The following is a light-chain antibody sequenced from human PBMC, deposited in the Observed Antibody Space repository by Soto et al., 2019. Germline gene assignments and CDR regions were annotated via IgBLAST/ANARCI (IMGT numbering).Light chain of an antibody. CDR2: AAS. Sequence: DIRMTQSPSSLSASVGDSVTITCRASQAIKTYLNWYQQKPGKAPNLLIYAASSLHSGVPSRFSGSGSGTDFTLTISSLQPEDFATYYCQQSFSSPPWTFGQGTKVEIK. CDR1: QAIKTY. J-gene: IGKJ1*01. CDR3: QQSFSSPPWT. V-gene: IGKV1-39*01.